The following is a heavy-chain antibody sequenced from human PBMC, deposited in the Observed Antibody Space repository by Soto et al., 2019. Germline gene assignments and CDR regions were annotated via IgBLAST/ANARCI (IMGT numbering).Heavy chain of an antibody. Sequence: LSLTCTVSGGSISSGGYYWSWIRQHPGNGLEWIGYIYYSGSTYYNPSLKSRVTISVDTSKNQFSLKLSSVTAADTAVYYCARVGRLYYDFWSGYPGPFDYWGQGTLVTVSS. CDR3: ARVGRLYYDFWSGYPGPFDY. CDR1: GGSISSGGYY. J-gene: IGHJ4*02. D-gene: IGHD3-3*01. CDR2: IYYSGST. V-gene: IGHV4-31*03.